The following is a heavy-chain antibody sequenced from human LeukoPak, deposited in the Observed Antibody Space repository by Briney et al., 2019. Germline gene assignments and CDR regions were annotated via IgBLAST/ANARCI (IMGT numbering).Heavy chain of an antibody. Sequence: GGSLRLSCAASGFTFSSYGMHWVRQAPGKGLEWVAFIRYDGSNKYYADSVKGRFTISRDNAKNSLYLQMNSLRAEDTAVYYCARDPRVVVAAYFDYWGQGTLVTVSS. D-gene: IGHD2-15*01. CDR1: GFTFSSYG. CDR3: ARDPRVVVAAYFDY. J-gene: IGHJ4*02. V-gene: IGHV3-30*02. CDR2: IRYDGSNK.